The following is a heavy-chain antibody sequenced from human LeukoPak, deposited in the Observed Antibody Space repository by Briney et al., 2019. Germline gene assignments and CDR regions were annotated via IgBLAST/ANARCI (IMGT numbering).Heavy chain of an antibody. CDR2: IYTSGST. Sequence: SETLSLTCTVSGGSISSYYWSWIRQPPGKGLEWIGYIYTSGSTNYNPSLKSRVTISVDTSKNQCSLKLSSVTAADTAVYYCARQSETYYDFWSGSYYYMDVWGKGTTVTVSS. CDR1: GGSISSYY. CDR3: ARQSETYYDFWSGSYYYMDV. J-gene: IGHJ6*03. V-gene: IGHV4-4*09. D-gene: IGHD3-3*01.